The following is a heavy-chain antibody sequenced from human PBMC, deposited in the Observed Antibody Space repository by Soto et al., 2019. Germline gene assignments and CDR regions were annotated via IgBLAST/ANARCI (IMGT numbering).Heavy chain of an antibody. J-gene: IGHJ4*02. D-gene: IGHD4-17*01. Sequence: EVQLVESGGGLVKPGGSLRLSCAASGFNFSSYSMNWVRQAPGKGLEWVSSISSSSSYIYYADSVKGRFTISRDNAKNSLYLQMNSLRAEDTAVYYCARDQGMEYGDYPISSVGFDYWGQGTLVTVSS. CDR2: ISSSSSYI. CDR1: GFNFSSYS. V-gene: IGHV3-21*01. CDR3: ARDQGMEYGDYPISSVGFDY.